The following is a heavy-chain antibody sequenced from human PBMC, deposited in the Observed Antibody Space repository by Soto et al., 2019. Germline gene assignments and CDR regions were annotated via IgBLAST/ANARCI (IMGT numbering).Heavy chain of an antibody. CDR2: ISSDGSNK. CDR1: AFTFSIYA. V-gene: IGHV3-30*03. J-gene: IGHJ6*02. CDR3: ATGSRITMVRGVKGMDV. D-gene: IGHD3-10*01. Sequence: GGSLRLSCAASAFTFSIYAMHWVRQAPGKGLEWEAVISSDGSNKYYADSVKGRFTISRDNSKNTLYLQMNSLRAEDTAVYYCATGSRITMVRGVKGMDVWGQGTTVTVSS.